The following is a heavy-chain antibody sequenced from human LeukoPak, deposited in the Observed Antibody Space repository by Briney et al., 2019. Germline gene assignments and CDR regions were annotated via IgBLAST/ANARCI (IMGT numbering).Heavy chain of an antibody. J-gene: IGHJ4*02. D-gene: IGHD6-19*01. CDR2: ISAYNGNT. CDR1: GYTFTSYG. CDR3: ARVGIALAGISYFDY. Sequence: GASVKVCCKASGYTFTSYGISWVRQAHGQGREWMGWISAYNGNTNYAQKLQGRVTMTTDTSTSNAYMELRSLRSDDTAVYYCARVGIALAGISYFDYWGQGTLVTVSS. V-gene: IGHV1-18*01.